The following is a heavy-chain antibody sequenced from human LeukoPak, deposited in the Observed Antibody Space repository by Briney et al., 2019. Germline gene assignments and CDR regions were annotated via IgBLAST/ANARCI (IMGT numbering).Heavy chain of an antibody. J-gene: IGHJ4*02. D-gene: IGHD2-15*01. Sequence: SETLSLTCAVYGGSFSGYYWSRIRQPPGKGLEWIGEINHSGSTNYNPSLKSRVTISVDTSKNQFSLKLTSVTAADTAVYYCAGRYCSGGRCYRALADYWGQGTLVTVSS. CDR1: GGSFSGYY. V-gene: IGHV4-34*01. CDR2: INHSGST. CDR3: AGRYCSGGRCYRALADY.